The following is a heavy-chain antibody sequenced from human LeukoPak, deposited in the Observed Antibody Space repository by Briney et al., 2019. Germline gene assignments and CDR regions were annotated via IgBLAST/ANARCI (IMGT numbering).Heavy chain of an antibody. V-gene: IGHV1-46*01. Sequence: ASVKVSCKASGYTFTSYYMHWVRQAPGQGLEWMGIINPSGGSTSYAQKFQGRVTLTRDTSTSTAYMELRSLRSDDTAVYYCARDGVVAAIMTDDYWGQGTLVTVSS. CDR2: INPSGGST. CDR1: GYTFTSYY. CDR3: ARDGVVAAIMTDDY. D-gene: IGHD2-15*01. J-gene: IGHJ4*02.